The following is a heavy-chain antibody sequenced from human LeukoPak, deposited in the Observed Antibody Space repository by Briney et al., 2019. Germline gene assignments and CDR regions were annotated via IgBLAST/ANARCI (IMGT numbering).Heavy chain of an antibody. J-gene: IGHJ4*02. CDR2: ISYDGSIK. CDR3: AKAYYGDYFDY. CDR1: GFTFSNFA. V-gene: IGHV3-30*09. Sequence: GRSLRLSCAASGFTFSNFAMNWVRQAPGKGLEWVAFISYDGSIKSYADSVKGRFAVSRDNSKNTLYLQMNSLRAEDTAVYYCAKAYYGDYFDYWGQGTLVTVSS. D-gene: IGHD4-17*01.